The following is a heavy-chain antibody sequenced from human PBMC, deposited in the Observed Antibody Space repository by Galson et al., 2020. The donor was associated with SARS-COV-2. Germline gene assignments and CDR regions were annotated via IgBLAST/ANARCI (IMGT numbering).Heavy chain of an antibody. CDR1: GFTFSSSS. Sequence: GGSLRLSCAASGFTFSSSSMTWVRQAPGKGLEWVSSISSSSSHIYYADSVKDRFTISRDKAKNSLYLQMNSPRAEDPAVYYCARDPSLAAAGRGLFDPWCQGTLVTVSS. V-gene: IGHV3-21*01. CDR3: ARDPSLAAAGRGLFDP. CDR2: ISSSSSHI. D-gene: IGHD6-25*01. J-gene: IGHJ5*02.